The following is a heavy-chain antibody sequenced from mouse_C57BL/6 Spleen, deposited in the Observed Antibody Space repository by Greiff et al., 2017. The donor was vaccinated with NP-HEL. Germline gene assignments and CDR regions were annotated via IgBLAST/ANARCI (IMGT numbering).Heavy chain of an antibody. CDR2: ILPGSGST. V-gene: IGHV1-9*01. J-gene: IGHJ4*01. CDR1: GYTFTGYW. Sequence: QVQLKESGAELMKPGASVKLSCKATGYTFTGYWIEWVKQRPGHGLEWIGEILPGSGSTYYNEKFKGKATFTADTSTNTAYMQLSSLTTEDSAIYYCARGGGLYALDYWGQGTSVTVSS. CDR3: ARGGGLYALDY.